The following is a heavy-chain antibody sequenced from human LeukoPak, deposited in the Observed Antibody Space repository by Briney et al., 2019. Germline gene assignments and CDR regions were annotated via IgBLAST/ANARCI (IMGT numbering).Heavy chain of an antibody. CDR2: IHHSGSS. J-gene: IGHJ4*02. D-gene: IGHD2-21*01. V-gene: IGHV4-59*01. CDR3: ARMNFYKNLWSRNPKPAYYFDY. CDR1: DGSISSYS. Sequence: SETLSLTCTVSDGSISSYSWSWIRQPPGKGLEWIGDIHHSGSSNYNPSLKSRVTISVDTPKKQFSLQLSSATAADTAVYYCARMNFYKNLWSRNPKPAYYFDYWGQGTLVTVSS.